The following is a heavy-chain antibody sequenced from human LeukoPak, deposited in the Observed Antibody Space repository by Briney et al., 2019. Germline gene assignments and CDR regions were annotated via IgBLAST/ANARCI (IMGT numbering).Heavy chain of an antibody. V-gene: IGHV3-30*02. CDR3: PSLIRAMEIFDY. D-gene: IGHD3-10*01. CDR1: GFTFSSYA. Sequence: GGSLRLSCAASGFTFSSYAMHWVRQAPGKGLEWVAFIGDDGGNEYYADSVKGRFTISRDNSKNTLYLQMNSQRADDTAVYYCPSLIRAMEIFDYWGQGTLVTVSS. CDR2: IGDDGGNE. J-gene: IGHJ4*02.